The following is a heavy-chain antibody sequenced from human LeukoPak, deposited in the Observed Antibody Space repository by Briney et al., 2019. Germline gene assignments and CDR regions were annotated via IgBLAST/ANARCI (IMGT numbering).Heavy chain of an antibody. CDR1: GFTFDDYC. Sequence: WGSLRLYCSGSGFTFDDYCMGWVRPAPGQGLEWVSVINWNGGSTGYADSVKGRFTISRDNAKNSLYLQMNSLRVEDTALYYCARVQRELMWYYFDYWGQGTLVTVSS. D-gene: IGHD1-1*01. CDR2: INWNGGST. J-gene: IGHJ4*02. V-gene: IGHV3-20*04. CDR3: ARVQRELMWYYFDY.